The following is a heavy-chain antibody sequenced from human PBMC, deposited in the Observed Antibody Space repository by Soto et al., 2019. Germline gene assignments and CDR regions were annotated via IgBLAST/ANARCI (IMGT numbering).Heavy chain of an antibody. V-gene: IGHV3-7*01. CDR1: GFTFSDSW. CDR3: VRGGSNYAS. CDR2: IKPDESEK. Sequence: EVHLVESGGGLVQPGGSLRLSGTASGFTFSDSWMTWVRQAPGKGLEWVARIKPDESEKKYADSVKGRFSIWRDNAKNSMYLQMDSLRGEDTAVYYCVRGGSNYASWGQGTLVTVSS. D-gene: IGHD4-4*01. J-gene: IGHJ5*02.